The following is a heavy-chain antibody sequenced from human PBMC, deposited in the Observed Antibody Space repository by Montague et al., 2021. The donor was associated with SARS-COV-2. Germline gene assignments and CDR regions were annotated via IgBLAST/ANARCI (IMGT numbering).Heavy chain of an antibody. V-gene: IGHV4-61*08. CDR2: IYYSGST. Sequence: SETLSLTCTVSGGSVSSGGYYWSWIRQPPGKGLEWIGYIYYSGSTNYNPSLKSRVTMSVDTSKNQFSLKMTSVTAADTAMYYCARGSGHYYSPFDNWGQGNLVTVSS. CDR1: GGSVSSGGYY. CDR3: ARGSGHYYSPFDN. D-gene: IGHD2-15*01. J-gene: IGHJ4*02.